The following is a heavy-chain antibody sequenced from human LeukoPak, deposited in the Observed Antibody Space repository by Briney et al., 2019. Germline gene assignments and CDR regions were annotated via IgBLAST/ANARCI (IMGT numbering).Heavy chain of an antibody. J-gene: IGHJ4*02. CDR3: ARGGLTIAEATTSWYLDY. D-gene: IGHD1-26*01. CDR1: GFTFSSYE. CDR2: ISSSGSAI. V-gene: IGHV3-48*03. Sequence: GGSLRLSCAVSGFTFSSYEMNWVRQAPGKGLEWVSYISSSGSAIYYADSVKGRFTISRDNAKNSLYLQMNSLRAEDTAVYYCARGGLTIAEATTSWYLDYWGQGTLVTVSS.